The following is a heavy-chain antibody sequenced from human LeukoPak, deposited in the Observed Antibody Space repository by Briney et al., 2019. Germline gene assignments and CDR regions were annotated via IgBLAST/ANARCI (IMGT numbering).Heavy chain of an antibody. D-gene: IGHD4-17*01. J-gene: IGHJ4*02. CDR3: ARGMTTVTELDY. Sequence: GGSLRLSCAASGFTFSSYAMHWVRQAPGKGLEWVAVISYDGSNKYYADSVKGRFTISRDNSKNTLYLQMNSLRAEDTAVYYCARGMTTVTELDYWGQGTLVTVSS. V-gene: IGHV3-30-3*01. CDR2: ISYDGSNK. CDR1: GFTFSSYA.